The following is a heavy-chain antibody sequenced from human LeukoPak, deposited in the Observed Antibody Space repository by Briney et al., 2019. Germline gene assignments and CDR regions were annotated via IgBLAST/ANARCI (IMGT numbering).Heavy chain of an antibody. J-gene: IGHJ5*02. CDR3: ARDRRYDFWSGNNWFDP. CDR2: IKQDGNEK. D-gene: IGHD3-3*01. CDR1: GFTFNTYW. V-gene: IGHV3-7*01. Sequence: PGGSLRLSCAASGFTFNTYWVSWVRQAPGKGLEWLANIKQDGNEKYYVDSVKGRFTISRDNAKNSLYLQMNSLRAEDTAVYYCARDRRYDFWSGNNWFDPWGQGTLVTVSS.